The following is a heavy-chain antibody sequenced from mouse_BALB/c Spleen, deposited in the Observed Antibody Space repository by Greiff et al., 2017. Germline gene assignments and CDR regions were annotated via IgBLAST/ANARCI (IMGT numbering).Heavy chain of an antibody. D-gene: IGHD1-1*01. J-gene: IGHJ2*01. CDR1: GFTFSSYA. V-gene: IGHV5-6-5*01. Sequence: DVKLVESGGGLVKPGGSLKLSCAASGFTFSSYAMSWVRQTPEKRLEWVASISSGGSTYYPDSVKGRFTISRDNARNILYLQMSSLRSEDTAMYYCARVYYGSSYEDYWGQGTTLTVSS. CDR2: ISSGGST. CDR3: ARVYYGSSYEDY.